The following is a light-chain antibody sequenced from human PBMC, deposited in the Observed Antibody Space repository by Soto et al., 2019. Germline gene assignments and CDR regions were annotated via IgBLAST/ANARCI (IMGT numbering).Light chain of an antibody. CDR1: SSNIGSNT. Sequence: QSVLTQPPSASGTPGQRVTISCSGSSSNIGSNTVNWYQQLPGTAPKLLIYSNNQRPSGVPDRFSGSKSGTSASLAISGLQSEDEADYYCGGWDDSLSGPVFGGGTQLTVL. CDR3: GGWDDSLSGPV. V-gene: IGLV1-44*01. CDR2: SNN. J-gene: IGLJ2*01.